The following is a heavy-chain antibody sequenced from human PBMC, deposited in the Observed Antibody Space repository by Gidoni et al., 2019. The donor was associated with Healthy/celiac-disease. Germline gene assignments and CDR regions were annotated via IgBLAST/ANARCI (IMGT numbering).Heavy chain of an antibody. J-gene: IGHJ4*02. CDR1: GFPFSSYA. D-gene: IGHD3-22*01. CDR3: ARGEADYYDSSGYYGDY. CDR2: ISYDGSNK. V-gene: IGHV3-30*01. Sequence: QVQLVESGGGVVQPGRSLRLSCAASGFPFSSYAMHWVRQAPGKGLEWVAVISYDGSNKYYADSVKGRFSISRDNSKNTLYLQMNSLRAEDTAVYYCARGEADYYDSSGYYGDYWGQGTLVTVSS.